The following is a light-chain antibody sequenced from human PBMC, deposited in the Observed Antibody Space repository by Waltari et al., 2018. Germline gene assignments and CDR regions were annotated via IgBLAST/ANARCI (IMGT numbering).Light chain of an antibody. Sequence: QSVLTQPPSVSEAPGQRVTISSTGSSDTNGAGSDLHCYQQLPGTAPKLLIHDDINRPSGVPDRFSGSKSATSASLAITGLQAEDEADYYCQSYDGRLNAWVFGGGTKLTVL. J-gene: IGLJ3*02. CDR3: QSYDGRLNAWV. CDR1: SDTNGAGSD. CDR2: DDI. V-gene: IGLV1-40*01.